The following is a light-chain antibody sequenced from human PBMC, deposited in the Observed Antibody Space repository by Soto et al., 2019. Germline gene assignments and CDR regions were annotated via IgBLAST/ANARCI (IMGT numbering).Light chain of an antibody. J-gene: IGLJ2*01. CDR1: SGSIASNF. CDR3: QSYDGLTQV. CDR2: EDK. V-gene: IGLV6-57*01. Sequence: NFMLTQPHSVSESPGKTVTVSCTRSSGSIASNFVQWFQQRPGSSPTTVIYEDKQRPSGIPDRFSGSIDSSSNSASLTISGLKTEDEADYYCQSYDGLTQVFGGGTKLTVL.